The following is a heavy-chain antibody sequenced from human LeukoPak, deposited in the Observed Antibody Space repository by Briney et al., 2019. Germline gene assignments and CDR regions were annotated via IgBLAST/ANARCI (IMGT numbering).Heavy chain of an antibody. J-gene: IGHJ6*03. Sequence: GGSLRLSCAASGFTFSSYWMSWVRQAPGKGPEWVANIKQDGSEKYFVDSVKGRFTISRDNAKNSLYLQMNSLRAEDTAVYYCASQYSSSWYDSSYYYYYMDVWGKGTTVTVSS. V-gene: IGHV3-7*01. CDR1: GFTFSSYW. D-gene: IGHD6-13*01. CDR2: IKQDGSEK. CDR3: ASQYSSSWYDSSYYYYYMDV.